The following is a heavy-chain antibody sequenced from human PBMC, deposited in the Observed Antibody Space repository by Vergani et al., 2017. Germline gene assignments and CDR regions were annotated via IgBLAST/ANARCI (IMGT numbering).Heavy chain of an antibody. CDR2: MYSTTGSF. J-gene: IGHJ6*04. V-gene: IGHV4-4*07. Sequence: QVQLQESGPGQVRPSETLSLTCSVSGDSKDGDFWSWIRQHAGTGLEWIGRMYSTTGSFDYNPSLKSRLTMSFDTSKNQFFLKLRSVTAADTGVYYCARDGGYKAMDVWGRGTTVIVSS. CDR3: ARDGGYKAMDV. D-gene: IGHD5-24*01. CDR1: GDSKDGDF.